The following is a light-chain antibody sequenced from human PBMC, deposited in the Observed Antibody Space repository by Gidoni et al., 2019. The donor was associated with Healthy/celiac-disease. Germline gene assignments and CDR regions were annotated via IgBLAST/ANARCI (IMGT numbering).Light chain of an antibody. CDR3: QQYNSSPWT. V-gene: IGKV1-5*03. CDR2: TAS. J-gene: IGKJ1*01. Sequence: DIPMTQSPSPLSASVGDRVTITCRASQSISSWFAWYQQKPGKAPKLLIYTASSLESGVPSRFSGSGSGTEFTLTISSLQPDDFATYYCQQYNSSPWTFGQGTKVEIK. CDR1: QSISSW.